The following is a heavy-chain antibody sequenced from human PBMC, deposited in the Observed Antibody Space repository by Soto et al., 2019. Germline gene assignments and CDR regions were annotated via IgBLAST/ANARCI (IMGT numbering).Heavy chain of an antibody. CDR2: ISRSSSTI. CDR1: GFTLSRYS. J-gene: IGHJ4*02. CDR3: ARDLAGVIPDY. Sequence: EVQLVESGGGLVQPGGSLRLSCVASGFTLSRYSMNWVRQAPGKRLEWVSYISRSSSTIYYADSVKGRFTISRDNAENSLYLQMNSLRAEDTAVYYCARDLAGVIPDYWGQGTRVTVSS. V-gene: IGHV3-48*01. D-gene: IGHD3-16*02.